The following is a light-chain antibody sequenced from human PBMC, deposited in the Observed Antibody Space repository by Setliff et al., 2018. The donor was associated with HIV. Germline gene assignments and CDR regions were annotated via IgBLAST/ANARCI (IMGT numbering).Light chain of an antibody. CDR2: DVN. J-gene: IGLJ1*01. CDR1: NSDIGGYNY. CDR3: CSYAGSSTFPYV. V-gene: IGLV2-23*02. Sequence: QSVLTQPASVSASPGQSITISCTGTNSDIGGYNYVSWYQQHTGKAPKLMVYDVNKWPSGVSNRFSGSKSGNAASLTISGLQAEDEADYYCCSYAGSSTFPYVFGTGTKVTV.